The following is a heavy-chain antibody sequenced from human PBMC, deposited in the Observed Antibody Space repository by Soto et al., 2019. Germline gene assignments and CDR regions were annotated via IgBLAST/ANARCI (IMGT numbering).Heavy chain of an antibody. CDR2: ISYDGSNK. V-gene: IGHV3-30*18. Sequence: GGSLRLSCAASGFTFSSYGMHWVRQAPGKGLEWVAVISYDGSNKYYADSVKGRFTISRDNSKNTLYLQMNSLRAEDTAVYYCAKGGSYYDILTGYYLKGDYFDYWGQGTLVTVSS. CDR1: GFTFSSYG. CDR3: AKGGSYYDILTGYYLKGDYFDY. J-gene: IGHJ4*02. D-gene: IGHD3-9*01.